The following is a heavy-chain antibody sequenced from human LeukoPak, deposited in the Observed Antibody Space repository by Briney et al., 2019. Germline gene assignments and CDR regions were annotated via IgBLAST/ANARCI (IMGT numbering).Heavy chain of an antibody. V-gene: IGHV1-8*01. J-gene: IGHJ6*03. Sequence: ASVKVSCKASGYTFTSYDINWVRQATGQGLEWMGWMNPNSGNTGYAQKFQGRVTMTRNTSISTAYMKLSSLRSEDTAVYYCARAVLGAYYMDVWGKGTTDTISS. CDR3: ARAVLGAYYMDV. D-gene: IGHD3-16*01. CDR1: GYTFTSYD. CDR2: MNPNSGNT.